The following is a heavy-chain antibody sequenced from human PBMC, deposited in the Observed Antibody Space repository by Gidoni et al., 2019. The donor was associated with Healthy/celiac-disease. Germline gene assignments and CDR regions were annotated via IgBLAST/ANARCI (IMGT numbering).Heavy chain of an antibody. D-gene: IGHD3-3*01. CDR3: AKDVSFGVVINVDY. V-gene: IGHV3-23*01. CDR2: ISGSGGST. Sequence: EVQLLESGGGLVQPGGSLSLSCAASGFTFSSYAMSWVRQAPGKGLEWVSAISGSGGSTYYADAVKGRFTISRDNSKNTLYLQMNSLRAEDTAVYYCAKDVSFGVVINVDYWGQGTLVTVSS. CDR1: GFTFSSYA. J-gene: IGHJ4*02.